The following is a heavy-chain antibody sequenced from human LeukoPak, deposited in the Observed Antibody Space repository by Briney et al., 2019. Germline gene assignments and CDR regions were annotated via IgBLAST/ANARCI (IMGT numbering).Heavy chain of an antibody. Sequence: GGSLRLSCAASGFTFSSYWMSWVRQAPGKGLEWVANIKQDGSEKYYVDSVKGRFTTSRDNAKNSLYLQMNSLRAEDTAVYYCARDGYFDYVWGNYRYNYYYGMGVWGPG. CDR1: GFTFSSYW. CDR3: ARDGYFDYVWGNYRYNYYYGMGV. CDR2: IKQDGSEK. J-gene: IGHJ6*01. D-gene: IGHD3-16*02. V-gene: IGHV3-7*01.